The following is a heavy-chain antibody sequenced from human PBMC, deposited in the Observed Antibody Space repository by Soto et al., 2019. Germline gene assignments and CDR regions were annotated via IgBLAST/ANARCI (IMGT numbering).Heavy chain of an antibody. CDR3: ARLRNGANQPFDC. CDR1: GFTLNNYW. V-gene: IGHV3-7*03. Sequence: GGSLRLSCVASGFTLNNYWMSWVRQAPGKGLQWVAKIREGGSEGYYVDSVKGRFTISRDNAKNSVFLQMNSLRVEDTAEYYCARLRNGANQPFDCWGQGTLVTVSS. CDR2: IREGGSEG. D-gene: IGHD4-17*01. J-gene: IGHJ4*02.